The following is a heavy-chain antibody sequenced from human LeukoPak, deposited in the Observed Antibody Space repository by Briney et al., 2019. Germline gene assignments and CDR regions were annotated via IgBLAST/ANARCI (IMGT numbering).Heavy chain of an antibody. D-gene: IGHD3-3*01. CDR2: ISAYNGNT. J-gene: IGHJ5*02. Sequence: ASVKVSCKASGYTFTIYGISWVRQAPGQGLEWMGWISAYNGNTNYAQKLQGRVTMTTDTSTSTAYMELRSLRSDDTAVYYCARGRVFLAGYPEGYNWFDPWGQGTLVTVSS. CDR3: ARGRVFLAGYPEGYNWFDP. V-gene: IGHV1-18*01. CDR1: GYTFTIYG.